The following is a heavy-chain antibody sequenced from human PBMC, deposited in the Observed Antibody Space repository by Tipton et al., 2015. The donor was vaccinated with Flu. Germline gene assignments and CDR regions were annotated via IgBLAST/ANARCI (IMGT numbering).Heavy chain of an antibody. D-gene: IGHD6-6*01. CDR3: AREGVKSISARQVWFDP. J-gene: IGHJ5*02. CDR2: IYHRGSA. CDR1: GLAITSGFY. Sequence: GLVKPSETLSLTCGVSGLAITSGFYWGWIRQPPGKGLEWLGSIYHRGSAYYNPSLKMRLTISVDTSNNQISLNLRSVIAADTAVYYCAREGVKSISARQVWFDPWGQGTLVTVSS. V-gene: IGHV4-38-2*02.